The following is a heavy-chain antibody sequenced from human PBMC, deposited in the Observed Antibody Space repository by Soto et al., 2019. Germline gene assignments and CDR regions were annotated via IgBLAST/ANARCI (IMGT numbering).Heavy chain of an antibody. J-gene: IGHJ4*02. CDR3: ARDTAYDFSSSWYFDY. CDR2: IIPILGIA. CDR1: GGTFSSYT. Sequence: SVKVSCKASGGTFSSYTISWVRQAPGQGLEWMGRIIPILGIANYAQKFQGRVTITADKSTSTAYMELSSLRSEDTAVYYCARDTAYDFSSSWYFDYWGQGTLVTVSS. D-gene: IGHD6-13*01. V-gene: IGHV1-69*04.